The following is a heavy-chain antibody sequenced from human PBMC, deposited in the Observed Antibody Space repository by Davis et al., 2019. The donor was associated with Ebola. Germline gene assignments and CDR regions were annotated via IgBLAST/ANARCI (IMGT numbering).Heavy chain of an antibody. CDR1: GYTFTSYG. CDR2: IIPILGIA. Sequence: AASVKVSCKASGYTFTSYGISWVRQAPGQGLEWMGRIIPILGIANYAQKFQGRVTITADKSTSTAYMELSSLRSEDTAVYYCARGSINLDPWGQGTLVTVSS. J-gene: IGHJ5*02. V-gene: IGHV1-69*04. CDR3: ARGSINLDP. D-gene: IGHD1-14*01.